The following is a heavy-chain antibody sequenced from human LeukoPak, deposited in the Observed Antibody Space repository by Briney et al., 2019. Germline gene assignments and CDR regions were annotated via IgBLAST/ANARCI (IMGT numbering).Heavy chain of an antibody. Sequence: GASVKVSCKTSGYTFTTYVFNWVRQAPGQGLEWMGWISAYNGNTNYAQNLQGRVTMTTDTSTSTAYMEVRSLRSDDTAVYYCAKVGDYDILGYYYYMDVWGKGTTVTISS. CDR2: ISAYNGNT. CDR3: AKVGDYDILGYYYYMDV. CDR1: GYTFTTYV. D-gene: IGHD3-9*01. J-gene: IGHJ6*03. V-gene: IGHV1-18*01.